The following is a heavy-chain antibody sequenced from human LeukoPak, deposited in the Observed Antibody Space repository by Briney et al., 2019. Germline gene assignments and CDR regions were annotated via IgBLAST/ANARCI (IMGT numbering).Heavy chain of an antibody. J-gene: IGHJ4*02. CDR1: GFTFSSYA. V-gene: IGHV3-23*01. CDR3: AKSYDSSGYYYGGEYYFDY. CDR2: ISGSGGST. D-gene: IGHD3-22*01. Sequence: GGSLRLSCAASGFTFSSYAMSWVRQAPGKGLEWVSAISGSGGSTYYADSVKGRFTISRDNSKSTLYLQMNSLRAEDTAVYYCAKSYDSSGYYYGGEYYFDYWGQGTLVTVSS.